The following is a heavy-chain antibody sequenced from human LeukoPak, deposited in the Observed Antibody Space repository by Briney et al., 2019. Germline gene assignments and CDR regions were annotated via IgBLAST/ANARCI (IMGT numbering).Heavy chain of an antibody. D-gene: IGHD3-22*01. CDR3: ARHRLHRLYYDSGGYYHDAFDI. CDR1: GGTFSSYA. CDR2: IIPIFGTA. Sequence: RWASVKVSCKASGGTFSSYAISWVRQAPGQGLEWMGGIIPIFGTANYAQKFQGRVTITADKSTSTAYMELSSLRSDDTAVYYCARHRLHRLYYDSGGYYHDAFDIWGQGTMVTVSS. J-gene: IGHJ3*02. V-gene: IGHV1-69*06.